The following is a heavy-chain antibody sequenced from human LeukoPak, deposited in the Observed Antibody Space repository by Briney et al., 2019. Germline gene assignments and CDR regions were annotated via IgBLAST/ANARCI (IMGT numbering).Heavy chain of an antibody. V-gene: IGHV3-23*01. CDR2: IRDSGAST. CDR1: GFTFLTYA. Sequence: GWSLRLSCAASGFTFLTYAMSWVRQAPGKGLQWVSVIRDSGASTYYADSVKGRFTISRDNSKNTLYLQMNSLRAEDTAVYYCAKAGRSGWYPGWPFDIWGQGTMVTVSS. J-gene: IGHJ3*02. D-gene: IGHD6-19*01. CDR3: AKAGRSGWYPGWPFDI.